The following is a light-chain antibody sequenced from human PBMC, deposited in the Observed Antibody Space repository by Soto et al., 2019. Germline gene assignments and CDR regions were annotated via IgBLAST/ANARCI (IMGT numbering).Light chain of an antibody. V-gene: IGKV3-11*01. Sequence: EIVLTQSPATLSLSPGERATLSCRASQSVDNYLAWYQHKPGQPPRLLIYASSIRATGIPSRFSGSESGTDFTLTISSLEPEDVAVYYCQQRREWPRTFGQGTKVDIK. J-gene: IGKJ2*02. CDR2: ASS. CDR1: QSVDNY. CDR3: QQRREWPRT.